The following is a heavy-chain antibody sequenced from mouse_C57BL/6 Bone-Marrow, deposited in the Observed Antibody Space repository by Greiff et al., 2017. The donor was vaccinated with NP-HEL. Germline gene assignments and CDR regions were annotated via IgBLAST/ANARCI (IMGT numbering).Heavy chain of an antibody. CDR3: ARKRETAQATDYAMDY. D-gene: IGHD3-2*02. Sequence: EVKRVESGPELVKPGASVKISCKASGYSFTGYYMNWVKQSPEKSLEWIGEINPSTGGTTSNQKFKAKATLTVDKSSSTAYMQLKSLTSEDSAVYYCARKRETAQATDYAMDYWGQGTSVTVSS. V-gene: IGHV1-42*01. CDR1: GYSFTGYY. CDR2: INPSTGGT. J-gene: IGHJ4*01.